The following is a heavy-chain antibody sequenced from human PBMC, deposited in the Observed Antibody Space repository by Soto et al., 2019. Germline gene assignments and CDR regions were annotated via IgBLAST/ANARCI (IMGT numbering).Heavy chain of an antibody. CDR2: IYQSGRT. D-gene: IGHD3-3*01. V-gene: IGHV4-30-2*01. CDR1: GGSINTFDFS. Sequence: SETLSLACAVSGGSINTFDFSWSWIRQPPGRGLEWIGSIYQSGRTYYIPSLKSRVTMSLEKSKNQFSLKINSVVAADTAIYYCAREMTIFGVAPGGGVDVWGQGTTVTVSS. J-gene: IGHJ6*02. CDR3: AREMTIFGVAPGGGVDV.